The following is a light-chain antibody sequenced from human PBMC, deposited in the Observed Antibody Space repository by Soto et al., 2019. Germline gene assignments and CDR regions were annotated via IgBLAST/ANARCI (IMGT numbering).Light chain of an antibody. CDR1: RSDVGGYNY. V-gene: IGLV2-11*01. J-gene: IGLJ1*01. CDR2: DVS. CDR3: GTWDDSLFSFV. Sequence: QSALTQPRSVYGTPGQSVTIPCTGTRSDVGGYNYVSWYQQHPGKAPKLMIYDVSKRPSGVPDRFSGSKSGNTASLTISGLQAGDEAVYYCGTWDDSLFSFVFGPGTKVTVL.